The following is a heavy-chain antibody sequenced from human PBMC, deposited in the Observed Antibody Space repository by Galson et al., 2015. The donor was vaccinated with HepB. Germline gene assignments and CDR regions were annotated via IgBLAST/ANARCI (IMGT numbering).Heavy chain of an antibody. CDR1: GFTFSNAW. Sequence: SLRLSCAASGFTFSNAWMNWVRQAPGKGLEWVGRIKSETDGGTTDYAAPVKGRFTISRDDSKNTLFLQMNSPKTEDTAVYYCTTRGRDDFWSDPIDYWGQGTLVTVSS. CDR3: TTRGRDDFWSDPIDY. CDR2: IKSETDGGTT. D-gene: IGHD3-3*01. V-gene: IGHV3-15*01. J-gene: IGHJ4*02.